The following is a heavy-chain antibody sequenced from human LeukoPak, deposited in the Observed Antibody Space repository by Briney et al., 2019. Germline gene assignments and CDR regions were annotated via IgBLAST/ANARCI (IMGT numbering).Heavy chain of an antibody. CDR2: FSASGSK. V-gene: IGHV3-23*01. CDR1: GFTFRNYG. CDR3: AQDLSYIGLDN. J-gene: IGHJ4*02. D-gene: IGHD2-15*01. Sequence: PGGSLRLSCAASGFTFRNYGMNWVRQAPGKGLEWVSAFSASGSKYYADSVKGRFTVSRDNSENMLYLQMHSLRAEDTAVYYCAQDLSYIGLDNWGQGTLVTVSS.